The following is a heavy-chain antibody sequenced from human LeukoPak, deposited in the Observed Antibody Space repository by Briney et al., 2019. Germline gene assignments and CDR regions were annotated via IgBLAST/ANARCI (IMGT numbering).Heavy chain of an antibody. CDR1: GGSISSSSYY. V-gene: IGHV4-39*02. Sequence: SETLSLTCTVSGGSISSSSYYWGWIRQPPGKGLEWIGSIYYSGSTYYSPSLKSRVTISVDTSKNQFSLKLSSVTAADTAVYYCARDHEGVVGSTGGVDYWGQGTLVTVSS. CDR2: IYYSGST. D-gene: IGHD1-26*01. CDR3: ARDHEGVVGSTGGVDY. J-gene: IGHJ4*02.